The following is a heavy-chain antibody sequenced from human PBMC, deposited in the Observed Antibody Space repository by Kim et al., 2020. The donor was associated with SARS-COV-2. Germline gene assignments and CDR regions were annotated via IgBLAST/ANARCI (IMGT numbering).Heavy chain of an antibody. D-gene: IGHD6-19*01. J-gene: IGHJ1*01. CDR2: IRDSGGST. CDR1: GFTFNNYA. CDR3: AQVSSGSSGGFEYFQH. Sequence: GGSLRLSCAAYGFTFNNYAMSWVRQAPGKGLEWVSGIRDSGGSTKYAYSVKGRFSIAEDNPKNTRYLQMDTLRAEDTAVYYCAQVSSGSSGGFEYFQHWGQGNLVTVSS. V-gene: IGHV3-23*01.